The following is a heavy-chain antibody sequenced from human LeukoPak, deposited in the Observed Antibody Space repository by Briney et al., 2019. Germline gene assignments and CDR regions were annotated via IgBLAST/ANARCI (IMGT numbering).Heavy chain of an antibody. Sequence: GGSLRLSCVASGFTVSSNYMSWVRQAPGKGLEWVSAIFSGGSTFYADSVTGRFTISRDNSKNTVYLEMNSLRAEDTAVYHCARDLKTSGWYGDFDYWGQGTLVTVS. V-gene: IGHV3-53*01. D-gene: IGHD6-19*01. CDR2: IFSGGST. CDR1: GFTVSSNY. CDR3: ARDLKTSGWYGDFDY. J-gene: IGHJ4*02.